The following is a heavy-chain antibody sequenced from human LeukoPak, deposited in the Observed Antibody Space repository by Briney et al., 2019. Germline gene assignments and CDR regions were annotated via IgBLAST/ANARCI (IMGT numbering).Heavy chain of an antibody. Sequence: ASVKVSCKASGYTFTSYGISWVRQAPGQGLEWMGWISAYNGNTNYAQKLQGRVTMTTDTSTSTAYMELRSLRSDDTAVYYCASGSTGTDYYYYGMDVWGQGTTVTASS. J-gene: IGHJ6*02. V-gene: IGHV1-18*01. D-gene: IGHD1-1*01. CDR2: ISAYNGNT. CDR3: ASGSTGTDYYYYGMDV. CDR1: GYTFTSYG.